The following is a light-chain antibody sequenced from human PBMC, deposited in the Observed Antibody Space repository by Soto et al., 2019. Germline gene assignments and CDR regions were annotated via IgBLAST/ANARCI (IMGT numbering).Light chain of an antibody. CDR3: ETWDFNTRV. J-gene: IGLJ3*02. V-gene: IGLV4-60*02. CDR1: SGHSSYI. Sequence: QPVLTRLSSASASLGSSVKLTCTLSSGHSSYIIAWHQQQPGKAPRYLMKLEGSGSYNKGSGVPDRFSGSSSGADRYLTISNLQFEDEADYYCETWDFNTRVFGAGTKLTVL. CDR2: LEGSGSY.